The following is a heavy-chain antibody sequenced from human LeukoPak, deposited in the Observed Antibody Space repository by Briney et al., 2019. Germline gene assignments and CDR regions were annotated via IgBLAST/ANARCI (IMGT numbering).Heavy chain of an antibody. CDR1: GGSFSDFS. J-gene: IGHJ4*02. CDR3: ARANSYDNNGYSPELRY. D-gene: IGHD3-22*01. Sequence: APVKVSCKASGGSFSDFSIAWLRQAPGQGLQWMGWSDPYSGATKYEHFQGRVTMTTDTSISTAYMGLTRLTSDDTAVYYCARANSYDNNGYSPELRYWGQGTLVTVSS. CDR2: SDPYSGAT. V-gene: IGHV1-2*02.